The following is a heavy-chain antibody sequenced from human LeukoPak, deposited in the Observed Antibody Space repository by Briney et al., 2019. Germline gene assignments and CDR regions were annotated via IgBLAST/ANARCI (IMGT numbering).Heavy chain of an antibody. V-gene: IGHV3-21*01. CDR1: GFTLSSYS. CDR3: ARVSGYYYYMDV. Sequence: GGSLRLSCAASGFTLSSYSMNWVRQALGKGLEWVSSISSSSSYIYYADSVKGRFTISRDNAKNSLYLQMNSLRAEDTAVYYCARVSGYYYYMDVWGKGTTVTISS. CDR2: ISSSSSYI. J-gene: IGHJ6*03.